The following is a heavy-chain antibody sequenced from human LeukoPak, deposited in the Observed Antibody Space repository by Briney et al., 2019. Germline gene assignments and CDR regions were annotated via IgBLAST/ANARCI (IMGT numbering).Heavy chain of an antibody. CDR1: GIIFSNYW. J-gene: IGHJ3*02. CDR2: INSDGSST. CDR3: ARAMDVGRSAFDI. Sequence: GGSLRLSCAASGIIFSNYWMHWVRQAPGKGLVWVSRINSDGSSTSYADSVKGRFTISRDNAKNTLYLQMNSLRAEDTAVYYCARAMDVGRSAFDIWGQGTMVTVSS. V-gene: IGHV3-74*01. D-gene: IGHD2-2*03.